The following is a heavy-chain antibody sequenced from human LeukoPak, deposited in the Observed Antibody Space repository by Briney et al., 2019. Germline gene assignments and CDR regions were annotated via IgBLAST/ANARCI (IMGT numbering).Heavy chain of an antibody. Sequence: GASVNVSCKVSVCTLTELSMHWVGQAPGKGREWMGGFAPEDGETIYAQKFQGRVTMTEDTSTDTAYMELSSLRSEDTAVYYCATEPAVVVPAATYGMDVWGQGTTVTVSS. D-gene: IGHD2-2*01. V-gene: IGHV1-24*01. J-gene: IGHJ6*02. CDR1: VCTLTELS. CDR3: ATEPAVVVPAATYGMDV. CDR2: FAPEDGET.